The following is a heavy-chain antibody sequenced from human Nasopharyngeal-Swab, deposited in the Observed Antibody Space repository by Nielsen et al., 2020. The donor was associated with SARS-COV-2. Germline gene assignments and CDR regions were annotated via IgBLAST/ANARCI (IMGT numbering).Heavy chain of an antibody. J-gene: IGHJ4*02. D-gene: IGHD4-17*01. Sequence: VRRAPGKGLEWVAVIWYDGSNKYYADSVKGRFTISRDNSKNTLYLQMNSLRAEDTAVYYCAREAGTTVTTYGGVPDYWGQGTLVTVSS. V-gene: IGHV3-33*01. CDR2: IWYDGSNK. CDR3: AREAGTTVTTYGGVPDY.